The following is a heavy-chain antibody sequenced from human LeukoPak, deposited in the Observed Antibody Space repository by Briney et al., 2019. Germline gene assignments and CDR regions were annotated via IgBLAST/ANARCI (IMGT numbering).Heavy chain of an antibody. J-gene: IGHJ6*03. V-gene: IGHV4-61*09. CDR3: AKDRGSTYTGYYYYYYMDV. CDR1: GGSISRGNYY. Sequence: SETPSLTCTVSGGSISRGNYYWTWIRQPAGTGLEWIGHIHTSGSTNYNPSLKSRVTISVDTSKNQFSLKLSSVTAADTAVYYCAKDRGSTYTGYYYYYYMDVWGKGTTVTVSS. CDR2: IHTSGST. D-gene: IGHD2-2*02.